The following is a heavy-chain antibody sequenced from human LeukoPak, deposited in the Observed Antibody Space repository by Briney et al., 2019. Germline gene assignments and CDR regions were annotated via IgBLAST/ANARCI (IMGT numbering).Heavy chain of an antibody. J-gene: IGHJ4*02. Sequence: GGSLRLSCAASGFTFSSYAMSWVRQAPGKGLEWVSAISGSGGSTNYADSVKGRFTISRDNAKNSLFLQMNGLRAEDTALYYCAKGRTSGSSWPFDSWGQGTLVTVSS. CDR1: GFTFSSYA. V-gene: IGHV3-23*01. CDR2: ISGSGGST. D-gene: IGHD6-13*01. CDR3: AKGRTSGSSWPFDS.